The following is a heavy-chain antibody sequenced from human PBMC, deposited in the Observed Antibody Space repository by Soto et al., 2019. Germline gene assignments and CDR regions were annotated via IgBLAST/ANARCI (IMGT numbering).Heavy chain of an antibody. CDR2: ISYDGSNK. CDR3: ANSEYSRYKNIDV. CDR1: GFTFSSYA. D-gene: IGHD5-18*01. J-gene: IGHJ6*02. Sequence: WGSLRLSCAASGFTFSSYAMHWVRQAPGKGLEWVALISYDGSNKYYADSVRGRFTISKDNSKNTLYLQMNSLRAEDTAVYYCANSEYSRYKNIDVWGQGTTVTVSS. V-gene: IGHV3-30-3*01.